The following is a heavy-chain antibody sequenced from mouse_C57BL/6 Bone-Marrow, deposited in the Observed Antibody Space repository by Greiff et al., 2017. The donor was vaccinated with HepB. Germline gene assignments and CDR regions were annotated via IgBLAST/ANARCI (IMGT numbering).Heavy chain of an antibody. Sequence: VKLQQPGAELVKPGASVKLSCKASGYTFTSYWMQWVKQRPGQGLEWIGEIDPSDSYTNYNQKFKGKATLTVDTSSSTAYMQLSSLTSEDSAVYYCARGDLLYFDYWGQGTTLTVSS. CDR1: GYTFTSYW. J-gene: IGHJ2*01. D-gene: IGHD2-1*01. V-gene: IGHV1-50*01. CDR2: IDPSDSYT. CDR3: ARGDLLYFDY.